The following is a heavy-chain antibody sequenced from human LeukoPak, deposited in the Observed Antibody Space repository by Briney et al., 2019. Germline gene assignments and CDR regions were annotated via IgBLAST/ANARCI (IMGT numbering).Heavy chain of an antibody. CDR2: ISWDGGST. CDR1: GFTFDDYT. CDR3: AKGRGYSYVNDAFDI. Sequence: AGGSLRLSCAASGFTFDDYTMHWVRQAPGKGLEWVSLISWDGGSTYYADSVKGRFTISRDNSKNTLYLQMNSLRAEDTAVYYCAKGRGYSYVNDAFDIWGQGTMVTVSS. D-gene: IGHD5-18*01. V-gene: IGHV3-43*01. J-gene: IGHJ3*02.